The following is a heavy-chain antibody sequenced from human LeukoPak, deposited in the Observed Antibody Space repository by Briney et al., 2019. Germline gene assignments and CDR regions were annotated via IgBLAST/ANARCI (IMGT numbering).Heavy chain of an antibody. D-gene: IGHD4-17*01. CDR2: TYTSGST. CDR1: GGSISGYY. J-gene: IGHJ6*02. Sequence: SETLSVTSTVRGGSISGYYWSWIRQPAGKGLEWIGRTYTSGSTNYNPSLKSRVTMSVDTSKNKFSLMLSSVTAADTAVYYCARDSYGDYYYYYGMDVWGQGTTVTVSS. V-gene: IGHV4-4*07. CDR3: ARDSYGDYYYYYGMDV.